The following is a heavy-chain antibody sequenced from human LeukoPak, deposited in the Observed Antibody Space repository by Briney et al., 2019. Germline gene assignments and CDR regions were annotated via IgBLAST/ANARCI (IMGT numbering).Heavy chain of an antibody. D-gene: IGHD3-9*01. CDR3: ARELTGYWQQY. V-gene: IGHV3-30*04. J-gene: IGHJ4*02. CDR1: GFTLSNFA. Sequence: GGSLRLSRAASGFTLSNFAMHWVRQAPGKGVEGVAVISYDGSNQYYADSVKGRFTISRDSSQNTLYLQMNSLRAEDTAVYYCARELTGYWQQYWGQGTLVTVSS. CDR2: ISYDGSNQ.